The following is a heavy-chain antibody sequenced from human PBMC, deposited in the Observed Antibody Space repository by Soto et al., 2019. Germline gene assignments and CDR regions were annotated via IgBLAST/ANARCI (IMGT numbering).Heavy chain of an antibody. CDR3: ARSGVVLLWFGEKYLKPPSFDY. V-gene: IGHV1-3*01. Sequence: ASVKVSCKASGYTFTNYAMHWVRQAPGQRLEWMGWINAGNGNTKYSQKFQGRVTITRDTSASTAYMELSSLRSEDTAVYYCARSGVVLLWFGEKYLKPPSFDYWGQGTLVTVSS. CDR2: INAGNGNT. CDR1: GYTFTNYA. J-gene: IGHJ4*02. D-gene: IGHD3-10*01.